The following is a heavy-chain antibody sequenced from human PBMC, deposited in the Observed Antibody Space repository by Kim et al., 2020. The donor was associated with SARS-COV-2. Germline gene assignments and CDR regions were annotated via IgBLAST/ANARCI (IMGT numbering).Heavy chain of an antibody. CDR3: ARDNHIAAATTGYYYYGMDV. D-gene: IGHD6-13*01. Sequence: SETLSLTCTVSGGSISSYYWSWIRQPPGKGLEWIGYIYYSGSADYNATLKSRVTISVDTSKNQFSLKLSSVTAADTAVYYCARDNHIAAATTGYYYYGMDVWGQGTTVTVSS. CDR2: IYYSGSA. CDR1: GGSISSYY. V-gene: IGHV4-59*01. J-gene: IGHJ6*02.